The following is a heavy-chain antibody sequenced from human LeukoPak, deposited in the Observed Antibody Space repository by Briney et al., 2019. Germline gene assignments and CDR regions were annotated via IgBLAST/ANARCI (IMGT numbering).Heavy chain of an antibody. CDR1: GFTFSNYA. J-gene: IGHJ6*02. V-gene: IGHV3-30-3*02. CDR3: ANDAAQQQLSNLFYGMDV. D-gene: IGHD6-13*01. Sequence: GGSLRLSCAASGFTFSNYAMHWVCQAPGKGLEWVAFISYDGSNKYYADSVKGRFTISRDNSKNTLYLQMNSLRAEDTAVYFCANDAAQQQLSNLFYGMDVWGQGTTVTVSS. CDR2: ISYDGSNK.